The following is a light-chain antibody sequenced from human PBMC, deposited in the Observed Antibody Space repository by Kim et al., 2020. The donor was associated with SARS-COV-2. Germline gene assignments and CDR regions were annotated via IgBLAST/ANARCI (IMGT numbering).Light chain of an antibody. CDR2: DVS. CDR1: STDIGSYNY. V-gene: IGLV2-14*03. CDR3: SSYTRGSTWV. J-gene: IGLJ3*02. Sequence: QSALTQPTSVSRSPGQSIIISCTGTSTDIGSYNYVSWYQQHPGNAPKLLIYDVSKRPSGVSNRFSASKSGNTAYLTISGLHAEDEADYYCSSYTRGSTWVFGGGTKVTVL.